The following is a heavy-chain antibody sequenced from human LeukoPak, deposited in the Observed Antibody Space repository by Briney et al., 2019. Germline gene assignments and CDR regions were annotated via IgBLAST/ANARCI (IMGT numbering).Heavy chain of an antibody. CDR1: GGSFSGYY. CDR3: ARRGYSYGYFNY. Sequence: SETLSLTCAVYGGSFSGYYWSWIRQPPGKGLEWIGEINHSGSTNYNPSLKSRVTISVDTSKNQFSLKLSSVTAADTAEYYCARRGYSYGYFNYWGQGTLVTVSS. CDR2: INHSGST. D-gene: IGHD5-18*01. V-gene: IGHV4-34*01. J-gene: IGHJ4*02.